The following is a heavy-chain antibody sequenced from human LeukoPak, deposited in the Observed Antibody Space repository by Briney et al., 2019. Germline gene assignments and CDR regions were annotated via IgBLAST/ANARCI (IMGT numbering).Heavy chain of an antibody. Sequence: GGSLRLSCAASGFTFSSYTMKWVRQAPGKGLEWVSSISTGSSYMYYADSVKGRFTISRDNAKNSLYRQMNSLRAEDTAVYYCARVVGQQFDYWGQGTLVTVSS. CDR3: ARVVGQQFDY. D-gene: IGHD6-13*01. V-gene: IGHV3-21*01. J-gene: IGHJ4*02. CDR1: GFTFSSYT. CDR2: ISTGSSYM.